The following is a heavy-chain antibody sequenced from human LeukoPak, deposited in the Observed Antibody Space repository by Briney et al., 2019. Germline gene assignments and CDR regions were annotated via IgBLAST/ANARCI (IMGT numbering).Heavy chain of an antibody. Sequence: ASVKVSCKASGYTFTGYYMHWVRQAPGQGLEWMGRINPNSGGTNYAQKFQGRVTMTRDTSISTAYMELSRLRSDDTAVYYCAREVRVTWGSWYRGGMAYWGQGTLVTVSS. CDR2: INPNSGGT. J-gene: IGHJ4*02. CDR3: AREVRVTWGSWYRGGMAY. V-gene: IGHV1-2*06. CDR1: GYTFTGYY. D-gene: IGHD6-13*01.